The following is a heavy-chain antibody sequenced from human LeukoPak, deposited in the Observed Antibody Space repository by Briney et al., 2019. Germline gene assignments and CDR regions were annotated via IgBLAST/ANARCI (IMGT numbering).Heavy chain of an antibody. CDR2: ISGSGGET. V-gene: IGHV3-23*01. D-gene: IGHD3-16*02. J-gene: IGHJ4*02. Sequence: GGSLRLSCAASGFTFSNYAMSWVRQTPWKGLEWVSSISGSGGETHYADSVKGRFTISRDTSKNTLFLQLSNLRVEDTAVYYCARDGVWGSYLPYFDYWGQGTLVTVSS. CDR3: ARDGVWGSYLPYFDY. CDR1: GFTFSNYA.